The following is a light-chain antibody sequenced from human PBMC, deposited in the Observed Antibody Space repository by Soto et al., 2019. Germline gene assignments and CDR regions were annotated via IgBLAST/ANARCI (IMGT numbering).Light chain of an antibody. CDR1: NSDVGSFDL. CDR2: EVS. Sequence: QSVLTQPDSGSGSPGQSITISCTGSNSDVGSFDLVSWFQQYPGKAPKLILYEVSKRPLGVSNRFSGSKSGYTASLTISGLQAEDEGDYYCCSYADTTSLFVFGTGTKVTVL. J-gene: IGLJ1*01. V-gene: IGLV2-23*02. CDR3: CSYADTTSLFV.